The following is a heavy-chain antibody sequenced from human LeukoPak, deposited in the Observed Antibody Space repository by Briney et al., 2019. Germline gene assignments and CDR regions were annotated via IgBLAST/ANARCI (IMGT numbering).Heavy chain of an antibody. J-gene: IGHJ4*02. Sequence: GGSLRLSCAASGFTFSDYYMSWIRQAPGKGLEWVSYISSSGSTIYYADSVKGRFTISRDNAKNSLYLQMNSLRAEDTAAYCCASYYDLWSGYVYWGQGTLVTVSS. D-gene: IGHD3-3*01. CDR3: ASYYDLWSGYVY. CDR2: ISSSGSTI. V-gene: IGHV3-11*04. CDR1: GFTFSDYY.